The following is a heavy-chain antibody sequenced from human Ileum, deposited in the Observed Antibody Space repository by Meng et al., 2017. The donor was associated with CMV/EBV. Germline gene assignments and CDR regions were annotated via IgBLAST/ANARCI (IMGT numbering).Heavy chain of an antibody. D-gene: IGHD2-8*01. CDR2: ISADGTRT. CDR1: GFAFDDYA. Sequence: GESLKISCAASGFAFDDYAMHWVRQVPGKGLEWVAVISADGTRTFYADSVRGRFTISRDNSDHSLHLQMNSLRAEDTALYFCAKDRYCATTICYPDFYYYGMDVWGQGTTVTVYS. CDR3: AKDRYCATTICYPDFYYYGMDV. V-gene: IGHV3-43D*03. J-gene: IGHJ6*02.